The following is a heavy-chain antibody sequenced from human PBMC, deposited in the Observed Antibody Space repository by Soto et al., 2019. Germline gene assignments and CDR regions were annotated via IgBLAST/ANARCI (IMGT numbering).Heavy chain of an antibody. CDR1: GGSISSISHS. V-gene: IGHV4-39*02. Sequence: SETLSLTCTVSGGSISSISHSWGWIRQSPGQGLEWIGNIFYNGITYYNPSLKSRVTISADTSKNHFSLKLRSVTVADTAVYSCARLVTGTQYYLDFWGQGSLVTVSS. D-gene: IGHD1-1*01. CDR2: IFYNGIT. J-gene: IGHJ4*02. CDR3: ARLVTGTQYYLDF.